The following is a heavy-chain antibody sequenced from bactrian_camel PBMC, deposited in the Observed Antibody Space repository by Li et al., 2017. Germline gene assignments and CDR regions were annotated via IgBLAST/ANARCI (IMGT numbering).Heavy chain of an antibody. CDR3: AAGFAMLVRWLLVENEYTS. CDR2: IDRDGVT. J-gene: IGHJ4*01. Sequence: QLVESGGGSVQVGGSLRLSCQVTGYTFGTGYLGWFRQAPGKEREGVAGIDRDGVTKYADSVKGRFTISQDNALKILYLQLNSLKPEDTARYYCAAGFAMLVRWLLVENEYTSWGQGTQVTVS. V-gene: IGHV3S55*01. D-gene: IGHD6*01. CDR1: GYTFGTGY.